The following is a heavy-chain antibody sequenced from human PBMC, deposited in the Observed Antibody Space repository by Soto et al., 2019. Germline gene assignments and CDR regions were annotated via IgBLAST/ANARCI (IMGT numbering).Heavy chain of an antibody. CDR3: ASSGSYWGIDY. CDR2: IQTDNDHA. V-gene: IGHV1-18*01. J-gene: IGHJ4*02. Sequence: ASVKVSCKASGYTFLKYGINWVRQAPGQGLEWMGGIQTDNDHASFAQKFEGRVTMTTDTSTSTAYMELSSLRSEDTAVYYCASSGSYWGIDYWGQGTLVTVSS. CDR1: GYTFLKYG. D-gene: IGHD1-26*01.